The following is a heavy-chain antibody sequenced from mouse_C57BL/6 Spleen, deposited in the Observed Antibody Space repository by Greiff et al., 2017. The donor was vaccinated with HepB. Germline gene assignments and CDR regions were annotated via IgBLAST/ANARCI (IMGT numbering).Heavy chain of an antibody. Sequence: VQLQESGPELVKPGASVKISCKASGYAFSSSWMNWVKQRPGKGLEWIGRIYPGDGDTNYNGKFKGKATLTADKSSSTAYMQLSSLTSEDSAVYVCAREGGDALFAYWGQGTLVTVSA. CDR1: GYAFSSSW. V-gene: IGHV1-82*01. CDR3: AREGGDALFAY. D-gene: IGHD3-3*01. CDR2: IYPGDGDT. J-gene: IGHJ3*01.